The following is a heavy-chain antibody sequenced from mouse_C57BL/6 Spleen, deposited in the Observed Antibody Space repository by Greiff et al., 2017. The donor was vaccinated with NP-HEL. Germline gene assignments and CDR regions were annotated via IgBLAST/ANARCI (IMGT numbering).Heavy chain of an antibody. J-gene: IGHJ1*03. Sequence: VQLQQSVAELVRPGASVKLSCTASGFNIKNTYMHWVKQRPEQGLEWIGRIDPANGNTKYAPKFQGKATITADTSSNTAYLQLSSLTSEDTAIYYCARGGCITTVVEVWYFDVWGTGTTVTVSS. V-gene: IGHV14-3*01. CDR2: IDPANGNT. CDR3: ARGGCITTVVEVWYFDV. CDR1: GFNIKNTY. D-gene: IGHD1-1*01.